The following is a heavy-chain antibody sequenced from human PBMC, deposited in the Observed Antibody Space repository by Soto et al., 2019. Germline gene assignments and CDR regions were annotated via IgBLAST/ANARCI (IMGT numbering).Heavy chain of an antibody. Sequence: ALSITCTVSGGSISRGVYYWSWIRQHPGKGLEWIGYIYYSGSTYYNPSLKSRVTISVDTSKNQFSLKLSSVTAADTAVYYCARSQQLGRYNAFDIWGQGTMVTVSS. CDR2: IYYSGST. CDR1: GGSISRGVYY. V-gene: IGHV4-31*03. CDR3: ARSQQLGRYNAFDI. J-gene: IGHJ3*02. D-gene: IGHD6-13*01.